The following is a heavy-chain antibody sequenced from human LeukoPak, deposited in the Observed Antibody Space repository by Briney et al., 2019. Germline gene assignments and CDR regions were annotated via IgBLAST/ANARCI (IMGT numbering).Heavy chain of an antibody. Sequence: GASVKVSCKASGGTFSTYAISWVRQAPGQGLEWLGGIIPIFGTANYAQKFQGRATMTTDTSTSTAYMELRSLRSDDTAVYYCARVLRYDFWSAYYFDYWGQGTLVTVSS. CDR3: ARVLRYDFWSAYYFDY. J-gene: IGHJ4*02. CDR2: IIPIFGTA. CDR1: GGTFSTYA. V-gene: IGHV1-69*05. D-gene: IGHD3-3*01.